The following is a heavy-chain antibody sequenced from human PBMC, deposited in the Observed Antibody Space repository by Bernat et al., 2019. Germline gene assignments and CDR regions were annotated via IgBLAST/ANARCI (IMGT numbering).Heavy chain of an antibody. V-gene: IGHV4-38-2*02. D-gene: IGHD3-16*02. Sequence: QVQLQESGPGLVKPSETLSLTCAVSGYSISSGYYWGWIRQPPGKGLEWIGSIYHSGSTYYNPSLKSRVTISVETSKNQFSRKLSSVTAADTAVYYCAREGNYVWGSYRSPRGYNWFDPWGQGTLVTVSS. CDR1: GYSISSGYY. CDR2: IYHSGST. J-gene: IGHJ5*02. CDR3: AREGNYVWGSYRSPRGYNWFDP.